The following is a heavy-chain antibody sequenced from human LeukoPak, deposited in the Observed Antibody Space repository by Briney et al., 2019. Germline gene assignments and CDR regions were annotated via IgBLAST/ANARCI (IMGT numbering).Heavy chain of an antibody. D-gene: IGHD6-13*01. CDR1: GFTFSNYW. J-gene: IGHJ4*02. Sequence: PGGSLRLSCAASGFTFSNYWMTWVRQAPGKGLEWVANIKPDGSVGYYVDSVRGRFINSRDNAGSSLYLQMNSLRVEDTAVYYCTQNLVAAAGDHWGQGTLLIVSS. CDR3: TQNLVAAAGDH. CDR2: IKPDGSVG. V-gene: IGHV3-7*01.